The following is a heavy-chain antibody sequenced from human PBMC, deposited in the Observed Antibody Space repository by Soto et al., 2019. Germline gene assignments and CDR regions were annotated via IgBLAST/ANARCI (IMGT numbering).Heavy chain of an antibody. CDR3: ARHDMDTAMVSLYGMDV. CDR1: GYSFTSYW. Sequence: GESLKISCKGSGYSFTSYWIGWVRQMPGKGLEWMGIIYPGDSDTRYSPSFQGQVTISADKSISTAYLQWSSLKASDTAMYYCARHDMDTAMVSLYGMDVWGQGTTVTVSS. V-gene: IGHV5-51*01. D-gene: IGHD5-18*01. CDR2: IYPGDSDT. J-gene: IGHJ6*02.